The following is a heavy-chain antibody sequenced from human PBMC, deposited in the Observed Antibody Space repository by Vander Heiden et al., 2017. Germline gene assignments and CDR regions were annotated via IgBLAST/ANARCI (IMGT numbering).Heavy chain of an antibody. CDR2: ISSSSSYI. D-gene: IGHD4-17*01. V-gene: IGHV3-21*01. J-gene: IGHJ3*02. CDR3: ARVGKDYGDYDAFDI. Sequence: EVQLVESGGGLVKPGGSLRLSCAASGFTFSSYSMNWVRQAPGKGLEWVSSISSSSSYIYYADSVKGRFTISRDNAKNSLYLQMNSLRAEDTAVYYCARVGKDYGDYDAFDIWGQGTMVTVSS. CDR1: GFTFSSYS.